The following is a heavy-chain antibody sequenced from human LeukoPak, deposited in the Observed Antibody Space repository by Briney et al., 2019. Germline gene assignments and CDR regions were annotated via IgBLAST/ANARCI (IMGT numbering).Heavy chain of an antibody. Sequence: PETLSLTCAVSGYSISSGYYWGWIRQPPGKGLEWIGSVYHSGSTYYNPSLKSRVTISVDTSKNQFSLKLSSVTAADTAVYYCARSAPTLDIVVVVAATDFDYWGQGTLVTVSS. J-gene: IGHJ4*02. CDR1: GYSISSGYY. D-gene: IGHD2-15*01. CDR2: VYHSGST. CDR3: ARSAPTLDIVVVVAATDFDY. V-gene: IGHV4-38-2*01.